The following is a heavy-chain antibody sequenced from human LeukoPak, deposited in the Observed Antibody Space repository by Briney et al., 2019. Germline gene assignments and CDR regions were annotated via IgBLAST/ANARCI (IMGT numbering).Heavy chain of an antibody. J-gene: IGHJ4*02. CDR1: GGSISSSPYY. CDR2: IYYSGTT. V-gene: IGHV4-39*07. D-gene: IGHD2-2*02. CDR3: ARVDQSQQLYDY. Sequence: SETLSLTCTVSGGSISSSPYYWGWIRQPPGKGLEWIGSIYYSGTTHYNPSLESRVTISVDTSKNQFSLKLSSVTAADTAVYYCARVDQSQQLYDYWGQGTLVTVSS.